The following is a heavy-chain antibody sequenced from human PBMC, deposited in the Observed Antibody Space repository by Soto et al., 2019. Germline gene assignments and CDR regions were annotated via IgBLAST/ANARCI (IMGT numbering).Heavy chain of an antibody. CDR2: IYYSGST. V-gene: IGHV4-61*01. J-gene: IGHJ4*02. D-gene: IGHD6-13*01. Sequence: QVQLQESGPGLVKPSETLSLTCTVSGGSVSSGTYYWSWIRQPPGKGLECIGYIYYSGSTNYNASLQSRLTISVDTSKNQFSLKLSSVTAADTAVYYCARVSSSWGLVNYFDYWGQGTLLTVSS. CDR1: GGSVSSGTYY. CDR3: ARVSSSWGLVNYFDY.